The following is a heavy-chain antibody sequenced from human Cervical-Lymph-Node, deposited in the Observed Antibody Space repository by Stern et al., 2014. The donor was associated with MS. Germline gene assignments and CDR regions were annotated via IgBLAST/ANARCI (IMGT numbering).Heavy chain of an antibody. D-gene: IGHD2-2*01. CDR2: ILPVFRTT. CDR1: GGTFGIYA. V-gene: IGHV1-69*01. CDR3: ARVGYCIGSNCIQGAMDV. Sequence: QVQLVQSGAEVKQPGSSVKVSCSASGGTFGIYATTWVRKAPGQGLEWVGGILPVFRTTNCAKKFQGRVILSADESTSTAYMELSSLRSEDTAVYYCARVGYCIGSNCIQGAMDVWGQGTTVIVSS. J-gene: IGHJ6*02.